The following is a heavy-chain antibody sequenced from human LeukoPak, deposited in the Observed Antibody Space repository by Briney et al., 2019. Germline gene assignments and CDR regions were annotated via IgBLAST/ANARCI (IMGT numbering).Heavy chain of an antibody. J-gene: IGHJ6*02. Sequence: AASVTVSCKVSGYTLTELSMHWVRQAPGKGLEWMGGFDPEDGETIYAQKFQGRVTMTEDTSTDTAYMELSSLRSEDTAVYYCATDRVDYGDYYYYGMDVWGQGTTVTVSS. V-gene: IGHV1-24*01. D-gene: IGHD4-17*01. CDR2: FDPEDGET. CDR1: GYTLTELS. CDR3: ATDRVDYGDYYYYGMDV.